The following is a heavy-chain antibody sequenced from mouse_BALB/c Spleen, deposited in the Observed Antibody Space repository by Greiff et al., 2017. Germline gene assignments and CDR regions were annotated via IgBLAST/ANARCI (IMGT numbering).Heavy chain of an antibody. Sequence: VQLKESGPGLVKPSQSLSLTCTVTGYSITSDYAWNWIRQFPGNKLEWMGYISYSGSTSYNPSLKSRISITRDTSKNQFFLQLNSVTTEDTATYYCARRELTGTFAYWGQGTLVTVSA. V-gene: IGHV3-2*02. CDR3: ARRELTGTFAY. J-gene: IGHJ3*01. D-gene: IGHD4-1*01. CDR2: ISYSGST. CDR1: GYSITSDYA.